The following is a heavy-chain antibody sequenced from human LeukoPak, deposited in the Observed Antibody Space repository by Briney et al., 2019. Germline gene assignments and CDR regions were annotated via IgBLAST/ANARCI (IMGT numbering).Heavy chain of an antibody. CDR3: ARAIAVRRGDY. CDR1: GYTFTGYY. Sequence: ASVKVSCKASGYTFTGYYMHWVGQSPGQGLEWMGWINPNSGGTNYAQKFQGRVTMTRDTSISTAYMELSRLKSDDTAVYYCARAIAVRRGDYWGQGTLVTVSS. D-gene: IGHD6-6*01. CDR2: INPNSGGT. V-gene: IGHV1-2*02. J-gene: IGHJ4*02.